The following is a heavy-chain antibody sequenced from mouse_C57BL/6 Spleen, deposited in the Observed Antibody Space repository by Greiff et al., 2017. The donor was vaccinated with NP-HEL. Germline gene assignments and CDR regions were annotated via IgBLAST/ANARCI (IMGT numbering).Heavy chain of an antibody. V-gene: IGHV7-4*01. CDR3: VKAVGAFAY. CDR1: GFTFTDYY. CDR2: LRNKANGYTT. J-gene: IGHJ3*01. Sequence: EVKLMESGGGLVQPGASLRLSCAASGFTFTDYYMSWVRQPPGKAPEWLALLRNKANGYTTEYTASVKGRFTISRDNSQNILYLQMHTLRAEDSATYYCVKAVGAFAYWGQGTLVTVSA.